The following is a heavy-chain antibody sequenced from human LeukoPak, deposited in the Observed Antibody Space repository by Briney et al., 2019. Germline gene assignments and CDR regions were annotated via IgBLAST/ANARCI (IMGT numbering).Heavy chain of an antibody. Sequence: SETLSLTCTVSGGSISSSSYYWGWIRQPPGKGLEWIGSIYYSGSTYYNPSLKSRVTISVDTSKNQFSLNLSSVSAADTAVYFCARDEGSSYPFDYWGQGTLVTVSS. CDR2: IYYSGST. J-gene: IGHJ4*02. CDR3: ARDEGSSYPFDY. V-gene: IGHV4-39*07. D-gene: IGHD2-2*01. CDR1: GGSISSSSYY.